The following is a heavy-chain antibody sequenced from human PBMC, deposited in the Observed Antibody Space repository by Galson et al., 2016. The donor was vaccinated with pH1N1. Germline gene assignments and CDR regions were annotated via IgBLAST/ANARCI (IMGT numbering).Heavy chain of an antibody. CDR1: GFSFTRHW. D-gene: IGHD6-19*01. V-gene: IGHV5-51*01. J-gene: IGHJ4*02. Sequence: QSGAEVTKPGESLRISCKASGFSFTRHWIGWVRQMPGKGPEWMGIIFPADSDTRYGPSFQGRVTVSGDKSITTVYLPLSRLKASDTAMYYCAGRGGSGWSFDYWGQGALVTVSS. CDR3: AGRGGSGWSFDY. CDR2: IFPADSDT.